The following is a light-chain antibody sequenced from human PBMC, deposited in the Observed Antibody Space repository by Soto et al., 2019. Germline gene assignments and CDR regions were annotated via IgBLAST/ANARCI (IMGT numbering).Light chain of an antibody. CDR1: QNIITY. CDR3: QQGYDTPIT. CDR2: AAS. J-gene: IGKJ5*01. V-gene: IGKV1-39*01. Sequence: IQMTQSPLSLSASVGDKVTLTCRTSQNIITYLNWYQQKPGQAPKFLIYAASSLQSGVPSRFSGRGSGTDFTLTITNLHPEDFATYFCQQGYDTPITFGQGTRLEN.